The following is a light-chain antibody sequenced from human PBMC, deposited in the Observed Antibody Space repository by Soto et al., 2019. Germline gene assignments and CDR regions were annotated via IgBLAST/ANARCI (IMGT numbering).Light chain of an antibody. Sequence: EIVMTQSPATLSVSPGERATLSCRASQSVSSNLAWYQQNPGQAPRLLIYGASTRATGIPARFSGSGSGTEFTLTISSLQSEDVAVSYCQQYNNWPQTFGQGTKVEIK. CDR2: GAS. J-gene: IGKJ1*01. CDR3: QQYNNWPQT. CDR1: QSVSSN. V-gene: IGKV3-15*01.